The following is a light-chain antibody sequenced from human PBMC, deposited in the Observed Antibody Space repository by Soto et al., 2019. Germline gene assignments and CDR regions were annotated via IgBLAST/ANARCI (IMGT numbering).Light chain of an antibody. Sequence: RVTITCRAGQSVSSWLAWYQQKPGKAPKLLIYKASTLESGVPSRFSGSGSGTEFTLTISSLQPDDFGTYYCQQYNNYFRTFGQGTKVDIK. CDR2: KAS. V-gene: IGKV1-5*03. CDR3: QQYNNYFRT. J-gene: IGKJ1*01. CDR1: QSVSSW.